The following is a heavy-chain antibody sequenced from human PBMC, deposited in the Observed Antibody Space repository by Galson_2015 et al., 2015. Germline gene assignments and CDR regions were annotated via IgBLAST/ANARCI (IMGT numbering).Heavy chain of an antibody. Sequence: QSGAEVKKPGESLRISCTGSGYSFSNYWIAWVRQMPGKGLEWMGIIYPGDSDTRYSPSFQGQVTFSADKSISTAYLQWSSLKASDTAMYYCARLMVQGVICEGCDWFDPWGQGTLVTVSS. CDR1: GYSFSNYW. V-gene: IGHV5-51*01. CDR3: ARLMVQGVICEGCDWFDP. CDR2: IYPGDSDT. J-gene: IGHJ5*02. D-gene: IGHD3-10*01.